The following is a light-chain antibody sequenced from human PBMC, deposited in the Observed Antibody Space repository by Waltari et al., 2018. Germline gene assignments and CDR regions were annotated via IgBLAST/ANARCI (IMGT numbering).Light chain of an antibody. CDR1: QSVLYNSNNKNY. V-gene: IGKV4-1*01. CDR3: QQYYSSPRT. Sequence: DIVMTQSPDSLAVSLGERATINCKSSQSVLYNSNNKNYLAWYQQNPGQPPKLPIYWASTRQSGVPDRFSGGGSGTDFTLTISSLQAEDVAVYYCQQYYSSPRTFGQGTKVEIK. J-gene: IGKJ1*01. CDR2: WAS.